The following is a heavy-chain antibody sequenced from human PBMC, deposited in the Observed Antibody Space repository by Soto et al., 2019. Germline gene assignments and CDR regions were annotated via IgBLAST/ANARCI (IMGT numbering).Heavy chain of an antibody. J-gene: IGHJ4*02. CDR2: ISGSGGST. Sequence: EVQLLESGGGLVQPGGSLRLSCAASGFTFSSYAMSWVRQAPGKGLEWVSAISGSGGSTYYADSVKGRFTISRDNSKNTLYLQMNSLRAEDTAVYYCRAYCSGGSCPEFDYWGQGTLGTVSS. D-gene: IGHD2-15*01. V-gene: IGHV3-23*01. CDR1: GFTFSSYA. CDR3: RAYCSGGSCPEFDY.